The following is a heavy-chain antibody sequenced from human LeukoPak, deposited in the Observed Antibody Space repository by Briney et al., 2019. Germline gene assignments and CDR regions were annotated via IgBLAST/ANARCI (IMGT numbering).Heavy chain of an antibody. CDR2: INPNSGGT. V-gene: IGHV1-2*02. CDR1: GYTFTGYY. Sequence: ASVKVSCKASGYTFTGYYMDWVRQAPGQGLEWMGWINPNSGGTKYAQKFQGRVTMTRDTSINTVYMELSRLRSDDTGVYYCARERPRDYYHMDVWGKGTTVTVSS. J-gene: IGHJ6*03. CDR3: ARERPRDYYHMDV.